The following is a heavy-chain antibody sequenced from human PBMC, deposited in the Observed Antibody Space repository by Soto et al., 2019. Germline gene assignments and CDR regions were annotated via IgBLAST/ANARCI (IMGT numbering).Heavy chain of an antibody. CDR1: GYTFTGYY. D-gene: IGHD6-19*01. J-gene: IGHJ4*02. V-gene: IGHV1-2*04. CDR3: AREYSSGRRFDY. Sequence: QVQLVQSGAEVKKPGASVKVSCKASGYTFTGYYMHWVRQAPGQGLEWMGWINPNSGGTNYAQKFQGWVTMTRDTAISTADMELSRLRSDDTAGDYCAREYSSGRRFDYWGQGILVTVSS. CDR2: INPNSGGT.